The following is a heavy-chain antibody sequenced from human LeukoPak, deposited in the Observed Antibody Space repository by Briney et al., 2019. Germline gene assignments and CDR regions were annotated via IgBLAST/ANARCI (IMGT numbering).Heavy chain of an antibody. CDR2: INPNSGGT. Sequence: ASVKVSCKASGYTFTSYGISWVRQAPGQGLEWMGWINPNSGGTNYAQKFQGRVTMTRDTSISTAYMELSRLRSDDTAVYYCARGPYCSSTSCSPMDVWGKGTTVTVSS. D-gene: IGHD2-2*01. V-gene: IGHV1-2*02. J-gene: IGHJ6*03. CDR3: ARGPYCSSTSCSPMDV. CDR1: GYTFTSYG.